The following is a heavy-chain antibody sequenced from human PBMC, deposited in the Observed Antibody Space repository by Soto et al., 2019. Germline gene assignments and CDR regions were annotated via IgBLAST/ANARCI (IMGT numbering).Heavy chain of an antibody. J-gene: IGHJ4*02. D-gene: IGHD1-7*01. V-gene: IGHV5-51*01. CDR1: GYSFTSYW. CDR3: ARHELPDDPLDY. CDR2: IYPGDSDT. Sequence: PXESLTMSFTGSGYSFTSYWIGLVRQMPGKGLEWMGVIYPGDSDTRYSPSFQGQVTISADKSISTAYLQWSSLKASDTAMYYCARHELPDDPLDYWGQGTLVTVYS.